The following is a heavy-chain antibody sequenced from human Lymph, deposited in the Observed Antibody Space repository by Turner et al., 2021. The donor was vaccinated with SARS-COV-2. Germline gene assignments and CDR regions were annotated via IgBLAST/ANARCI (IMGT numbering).Heavy chain of an antibody. Sequence: EVQLVDSGGGLVQPGGSLRLSCAASGFPFSSYWMSWVRQAPGKGLEWVANIKQDGSEKYYVDSVKGRFTISRDNAKNSLFLQMNSLRAEDTAVYYCARMGSSSWYFDYWGQGTLVTVSS. D-gene: IGHD1-26*01. CDR3: ARMGSSSWYFDY. CDR1: GFPFSSYW. J-gene: IGHJ4*02. V-gene: IGHV3-7*01. CDR2: IKQDGSEK.